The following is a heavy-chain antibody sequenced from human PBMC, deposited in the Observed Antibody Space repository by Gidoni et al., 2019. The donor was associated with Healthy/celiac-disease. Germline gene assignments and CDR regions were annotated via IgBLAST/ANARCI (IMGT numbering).Heavy chain of an antibody. CDR2: IYHSGST. V-gene: IGHV4-30-2*01. CDR3: ARGAGFRELLFDY. Sequence: QLPLPESCSGLLTPSQTLSLTCAVSGVSISSGGYSWSWIRQPPGKGLEWIGYIYHSGSTDYNPSLKSRVNITVDRYKNQFSLKLSYGTAADTAVYYCARGAGFRELLFDYWGQGTLVTVSS. D-gene: IGHD3-10*01. J-gene: IGHJ4*02. CDR1: GVSISSGGYS.